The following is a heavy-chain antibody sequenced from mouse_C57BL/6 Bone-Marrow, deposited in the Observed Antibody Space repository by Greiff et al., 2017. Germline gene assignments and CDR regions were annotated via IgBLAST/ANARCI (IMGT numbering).Heavy chain of an antibody. D-gene: IGHD2-5*01. CDR1: GFNIKDDY. Sequence: EVKLMESGAELVRPGASVKLSCTASGFNIKDDYMPWVKQRPEQGLEWIGWIDPENGDTEYASKFQGKATITADTSSNTAYLQRSSLTSEDTAVYYCTGSNYAWFAYWGQGTLVTVSA. CDR3: TGSNYAWFAY. CDR2: IDPENGDT. J-gene: IGHJ3*01. V-gene: IGHV14-4*01.